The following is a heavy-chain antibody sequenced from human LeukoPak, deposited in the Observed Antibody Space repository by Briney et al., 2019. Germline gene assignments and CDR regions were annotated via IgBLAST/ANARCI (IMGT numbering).Heavy chain of an antibody. CDR3: ARDRGAYCGGDCYFGFDY. CDR2: IAGSSGYI. V-gene: IGHV3-21*01. J-gene: IGHJ4*01. Sequence: GGTLRLSCAASGFTFSSYTMNWVRQAPGKGLEWVSSIAGSSGYISYPDLVKGRFTIFRDNAKKSLYLQTTSLTVEDTAVYYCARDRGAYCGGDCYFGFDYWGRGTLVTVSS. CDR1: GFTFSSYT. D-gene: IGHD2-21*02.